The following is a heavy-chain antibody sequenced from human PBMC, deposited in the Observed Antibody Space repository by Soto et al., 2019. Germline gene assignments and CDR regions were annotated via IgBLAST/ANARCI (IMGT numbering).Heavy chain of an antibody. CDR2: IGTAGDT. V-gene: IGHV3-13*01. D-gene: IGHD2-15*01. CDR3: VRTSLVVAAATREDY. Sequence: GESLRLSCAASGFTFSSYDMHWVRQATGKGLEWVSAIGTAGDTYYPDSVKGRFTISRDNAKNTLYLQMNSLRAEDTAVYYCVRTSLVVAAATREDYRGQGTLVTVSS. CDR1: GFTFSSYD. J-gene: IGHJ4*02.